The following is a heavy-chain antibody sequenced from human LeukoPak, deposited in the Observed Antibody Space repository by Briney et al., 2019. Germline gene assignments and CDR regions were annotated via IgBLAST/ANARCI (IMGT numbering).Heavy chain of an antibody. CDR3: AREDHDSSARPDY. CDR2: ISSSSSYI. Sequence: GSLRLSCAASGFTFSSYSMNWVRQAPGKGLEWVSSISSSSSYIYYADSVKGRFTISRDNAKNSLYLQMNSLRAEDTAVYYCAREDHDSSARPDYWGQGTLVTVSS. CDR1: GFTFSSYS. D-gene: IGHD3-22*01. J-gene: IGHJ4*02. V-gene: IGHV3-21*01.